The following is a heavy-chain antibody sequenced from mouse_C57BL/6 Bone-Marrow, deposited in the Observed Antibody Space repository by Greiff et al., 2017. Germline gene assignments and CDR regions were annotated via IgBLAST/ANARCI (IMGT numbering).Heavy chain of an antibody. D-gene: IGHD2-4*01. V-gene: IGHV1-69*01. Sequence: VKLQQPGAELVMPGASVKLSCKASGYTFTSYWMHWVKQRPGQGLEWIGEIDPSDSYTNYNQKFKGKSTLTVDKSSSTAYMQLSSLTSEDSAVYYCAREDDYGNYYAMDYWGQGTSVTVSS. CDR2: IDPSDSYT. CDR3: AREDDYGNYYAMDY. J-gene: IGHJ4*01. CDR1: GYTFTSYW.